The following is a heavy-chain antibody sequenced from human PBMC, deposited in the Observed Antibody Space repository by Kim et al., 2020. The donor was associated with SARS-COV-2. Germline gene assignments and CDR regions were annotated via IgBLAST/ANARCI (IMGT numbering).Heavy chain of an antibody. CDR2: INPNSGAT. Sequence: ASVKVSCKSSGYTFTGYYIHWVRQAPGQGLEWMGRINPNSGATNYVQKFQGRVTMTRDMSISTAYMELSRLRSDDTAVYYCARGSGGGSGTYTCDYWGQGTLVTVSS. CDR1: GYTFTGYY. V-gene: IGHV1-2*06. CDR3: ARGSGGGSGTYTCDY. D-gene: IGHD3-10*01. J-gene: IGHJ4*02.